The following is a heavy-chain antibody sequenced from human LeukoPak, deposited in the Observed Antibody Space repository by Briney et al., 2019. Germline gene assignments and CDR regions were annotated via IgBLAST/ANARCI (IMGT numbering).Heavy chain of an antibody. Sequence: SETLSLTCTVSGYSISSGYYWGWIRQPPGKGLEWIGSIYHSGSTYYNPSLKSRVTISVDTSKNQFSLKLTSVTAADTAVYYCARHFLRAFYETTGPADYWGQGTLVTVSS. D-gene: IGHD2-8*02. CDR1: GYSISSGYY. V-gene: IGHV4-38-2*02. CDR2: IYHSGST. CDR3: ARHFLRAFYETTGPADY. J-gene: IGHJ4*02.